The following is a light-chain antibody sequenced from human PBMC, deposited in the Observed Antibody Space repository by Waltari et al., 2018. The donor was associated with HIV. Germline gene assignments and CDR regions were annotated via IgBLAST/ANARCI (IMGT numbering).Light chain of an antibody. V-gene: IGLV9-49*01. CDR3: GADHGSGSNWV. CDR1: SGYSNYK. Sequence: QPVLTQPPSASASLGASVTLTCTLSSGYSNYKVDWYQQRPGKGPRFVMRVGTGGFVGSKGDGIPDRFSVLGSGLNRYLTINNIQEEDESDYYCGADHGSGSNWVFGGGTKLTVL. J-gene: IGLJ2*01. CDR2: VGTGGFVG.